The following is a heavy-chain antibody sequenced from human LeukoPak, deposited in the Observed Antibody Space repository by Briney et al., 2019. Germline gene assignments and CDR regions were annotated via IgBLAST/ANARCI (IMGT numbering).Heavy chain of an antibody. V-gene: IGHV1-8*03. J-gene: IGHJ3*02. Sequence: DSVKVSCKASGYTFTSYDINWVRQATGQGLEWMGWMNPNSGNTGYAQKFQGRVTITRNTSISTAYMELSSLRSEDTAVYYCARHRGSTIFGVVYDAFDIWGQGTMVTVSS. D-gene: IGHD3-3*01. CDR2: MNPNSGNT. CDR1: GYTFTSYD. CDR3: ARHRGSTIFGVVYDAFDI.